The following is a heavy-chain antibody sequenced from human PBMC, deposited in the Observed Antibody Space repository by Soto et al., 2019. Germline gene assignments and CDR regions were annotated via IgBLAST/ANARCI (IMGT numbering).Heavy chain of an antibody. V-gene: IGHV4-4*02. CDR2: IYHSGST. CDR3: ARCGGGMDV. Sequence: QVQLQESGPGLVKPSGTLSLTCAVSGGSISGINWWYWVRQPPGKGLEWIGEIYHSGSTHYNPSLTSRVTISVDKSKTQFSLKLSSVPAADTAVDYCARCGGGMDVWGQGTTVTVSS. J-gene: IGHJ6*02. CDR1: GGSISGINW.